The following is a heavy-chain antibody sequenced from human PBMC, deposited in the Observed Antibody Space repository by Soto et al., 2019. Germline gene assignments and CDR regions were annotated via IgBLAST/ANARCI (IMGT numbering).Heavy chain of an antibody. Sequence: QVQLVESGGGVVQPGRSLRLSCAASGFTFSSYGMHWVRQAPGKGLEWVAVISYDGSNKYYADSVKGRFTISRDNSKNTLYLQMNSLRAEDTAVYYCAEEGCSSTSCYVGNFDYWGQGTLVTVSS. J-gene: IGHJ4*02. CDR2: ISYDGSNK. D-gene: IGHD2-2*01. CDR3: AEEGCSSTSCYVGNFDY. CDR1: GFTFSSYG. V-gene: IGHV3-30*18.